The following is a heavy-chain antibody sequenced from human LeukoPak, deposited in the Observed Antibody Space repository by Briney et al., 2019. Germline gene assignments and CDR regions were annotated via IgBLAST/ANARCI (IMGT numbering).Heavy chain of an antibody. D-gene: IGHD1-26*01. J-gene: IGHJ4*02. CDR1: GGSISSSNW. CDR2: IYHSGST. V-gene: IGHV4-4*02. Sequence: NPSETLSLTCAVSGGSISSSNWWSWVRQPPGKGLEWIGEIYHSGSTNYSPSLKSRVTISVDKSKNQFSLKLSSVTAADTAVYYCARVSSGATTVDYWGQGTLVTVSS. CDR3: ARVSSGATTVDY.